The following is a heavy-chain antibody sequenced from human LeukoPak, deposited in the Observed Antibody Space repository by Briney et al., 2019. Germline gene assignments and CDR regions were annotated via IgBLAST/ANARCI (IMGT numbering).Heavy chain of an antibody. Sequence: SETLSLTCTVSGGSVNTYYWNWIQQPPGKGLEWIAYIYYSGRTNYNPSLQSRVTISVDTSKNQFSLKLSSVTAADTAVYYCARGGIAAAGWVDYYYYGMDVWGQGTTVTVSS. V-gene: IGHV4-59*02. CDR3: ARGGIAAAGWVDYYYYGMDV. J-gene: IGHJ6*02. D-gene: IGHD6-13*01. CDR1: GGSVNTYY. CDR2: IYYSGRT.